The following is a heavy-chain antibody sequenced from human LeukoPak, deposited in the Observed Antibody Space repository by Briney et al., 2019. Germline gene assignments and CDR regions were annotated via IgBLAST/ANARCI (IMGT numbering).Heavy chain of an antibody. J-gene: IGHJ4*02. CDR3: VRERFHGSGAPKFDF. V-gene: IGHV3-21*06. Sequence: PGGSLRLSCAAPGFTFSDYSMNWVRQTPRKGLEWVSCISGSGSYIYYADSVKGRFTISRDNAKNSLHLQVNSLRAEDTAVYYCVRERFHGSGAPKFDFWGQGTLVTVSS. D-gene: IGHD3-10*01. CDR2: ISGSGSYI. CDR1: GFTFSDYS.